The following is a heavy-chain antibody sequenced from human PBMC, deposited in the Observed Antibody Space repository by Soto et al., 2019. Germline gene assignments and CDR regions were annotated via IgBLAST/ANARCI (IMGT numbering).Heavy chain of an antibody. J-gene: IGHJ2*01. D-gene: IGHD2-15*01. CDR2: ISAYNGNT. V-gene: IGHV1-18*01. Sequence: QVQLVQSGAEVKKPGASVKVSCKASGYTFTSYGISWVRQAPGQGLEWMGWISAYNGNTNYAQKLQGRVTMTTDTSTSTAHMELRSLRSDDTAVYYCARVWSIVVVVAAHFDLWGRGTLVTVSS. CDR1: GYTFTSYG. CDR3: ARVWSIVVVVAAHFDL.